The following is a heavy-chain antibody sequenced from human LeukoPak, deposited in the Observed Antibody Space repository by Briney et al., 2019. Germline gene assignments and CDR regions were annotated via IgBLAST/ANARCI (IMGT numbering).Heavy chain of an antibody. Sequence: GGSLRLSCAASGFTFSSYGMHWVRQAPGKGLEWVAVISYDGSNKYYADSVKGRFTISRDNSKNTLYLQMNSLRAEDTAVYYCAEDNYYGSGSYYSWFDPWGQGTLVTVSS. CDR3: AEDNYYGSGSYYSWFDP. V-gene: IGHV3-30*18. CDR1: GFTFSSYG. D-gene: IGHD3-10*01. J-gene: IGHJ5*02. CDR2: ISYDGSNK.